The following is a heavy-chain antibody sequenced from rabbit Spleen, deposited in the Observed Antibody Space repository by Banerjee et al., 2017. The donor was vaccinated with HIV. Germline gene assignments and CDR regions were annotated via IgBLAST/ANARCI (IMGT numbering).Heavy chain of an antibody. CDR2: IYSSNSIT. CDR3: ARDLTDIIGWNFGW. J-gene: IGHJ6*01. Sequence: QEQLEESGGDLVKPEGSLTLTCTASGFSFSSSYYMYWVRQAPGKGLEWIGCIYSSNSITWYASWAKGRFTISKTSSTTVTLQMTSLTAADTATYFCARDLTDIIGWNFGWWGPGTLVTVS. V-gene: IGHV1S45*01. D-gene: IGHD4-1*01. CDR1: GFSFSSSYY.